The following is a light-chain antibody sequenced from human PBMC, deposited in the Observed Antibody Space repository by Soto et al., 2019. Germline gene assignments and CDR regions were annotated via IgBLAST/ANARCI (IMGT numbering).Light chain of an antibody. CDR2: KAS. J-gene: IGKJ1*01. V-gene: IGKV1-5*03. CDR1: QNINTW. Sequence: DIQMTQSPSTLSASIGDRVSITCRASQNINTWLAWFRQKPGKAPELLIYKASRLESGVPSTFSGSGSGTDFTLAISSLQPDDFATYYCQEYNGYPWTFGRGTKV. CDR3: QEYNGYPWT.